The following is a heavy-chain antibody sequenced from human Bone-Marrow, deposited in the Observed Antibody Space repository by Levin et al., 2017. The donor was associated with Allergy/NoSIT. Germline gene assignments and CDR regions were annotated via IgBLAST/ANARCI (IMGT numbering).Heavy chain of an antibody. D-gene: IGHD3-10*01. CDR2: ISGTGATT. CDR1: QFSFDKYA. V-gene: IGHV3-23*01. CDR3: AKEVSMVRGVNWFNP. Sequence: GASVKVSCAASQFSFDKYAMSWVRQAPGKGLEWVAGISGTGATTYYADFVKGRFTISRDNSNNTLFLQINSLRVEDTAVYYCAKEVSMVRGVNWFNPWGQGTLVTVSS. J-gene: IGHJ5*02.